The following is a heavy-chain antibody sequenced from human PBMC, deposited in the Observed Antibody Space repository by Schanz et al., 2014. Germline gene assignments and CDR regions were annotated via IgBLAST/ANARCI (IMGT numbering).Heavy chain of an antibody. CDR1: GFAFSDYG. D-gene: IGHD6-19*01. J-gene: IGHJ4*02. V-gene: IGHV3-30*18. Sequence: VQLVESGGGLVQPGKSLRLSCAASGFAFSDYGMHWVRQAPGKGLEWVAFISYDGNEKHYPDSVKGRFTISRDNSRNTLFLQMESLRTEDTAVYHCAKERDTTGWNHGDYWGQGTLVTVSS. CDR2: ISYDGNEK. CDR3: AKERDTTGWNHGDY.